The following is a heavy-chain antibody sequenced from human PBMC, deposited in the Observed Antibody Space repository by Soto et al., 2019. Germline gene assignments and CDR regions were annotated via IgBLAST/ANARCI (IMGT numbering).Heavy chain of an antibody. D-gene: IGHD3-10*01. Sequence: QVQLQESGPGLVKPSETLSLTCTVSGDSISRYYWSWIRLSPGKGLEWIGYIYYSGETNYNPSVKSRVTISGDRTKNQFSLKLSSVTAADTAVYYCARDQGGEFLKGSGMDVWGQGPRVTVSS. V-gene: IGHV4-59*01. CDR3: ARDQGGEFLKGSGMDV. J-gene: IGHJ6*02. CDR2: IYYSGET. CDR1: GDSISRYY.